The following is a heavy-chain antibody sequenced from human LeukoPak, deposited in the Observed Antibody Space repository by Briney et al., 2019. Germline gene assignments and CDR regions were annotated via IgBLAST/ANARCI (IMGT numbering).Heavy chain of an antibody. V-gene: IGHV4-34*01. CDR1: GGSFSGYY. CDR2: INHSGST. D-gene: IGHD3-22*01. Sequence: PSETLSLTCAVYGGSFSGYYWSWIRQPPGKGLEWIGEINHSGSTNYNPPLKSRVTISVDTSKNQFSLKLSSVTAADTAVYYCARAWQEWHYYDSSGYYYLNWFDPWGQGTLVTVSS. CDR3: ARAWQEWHYYDSSGYYYLNWFDP. J-gene: IGHJ5*02.